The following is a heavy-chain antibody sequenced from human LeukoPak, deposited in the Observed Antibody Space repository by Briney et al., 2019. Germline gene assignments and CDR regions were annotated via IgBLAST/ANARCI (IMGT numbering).Heavy chain of an antibody. D-gene: IGHD5-12*01. V-gene: IGHV3-33*08. CDR3: ARDIGNSGVNLDY. J-gene: IGHJ4*02. CDR2: IWHDGGRK. Sequence: GGSLRLSCAASGFTFSSYAMSWVRQAPGKGLEWVSVIWHDGGRKEYAASVRGRFTISRDNSNLYLQMNSLRAEDTAIYYCARDIGNSGVNLDYWGQGTPVTVSS. CDR1: GFTFSSYA.